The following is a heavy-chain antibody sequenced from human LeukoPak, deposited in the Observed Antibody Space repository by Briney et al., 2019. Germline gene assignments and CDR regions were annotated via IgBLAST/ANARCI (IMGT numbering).Heavy chain of an antibody. D-gene: IGHD1-26*01. V-gene: IGHV4-39*07. Sequence: SETLSLTCTVSGGSISSSSYYWGWIRQPPGKGLEWIGSIYYSGSTYYHPSLKRRVTISVDTSKNQFSLKLSSVPAADTAVYYCASYIVGATYYFDYWGQGTLVTVSS. CDR1: GGSISSSSYY. CDR3: ASYIVGATYYFDY. CDR2: IYYSGST. J-gene: IGHJ4*02.